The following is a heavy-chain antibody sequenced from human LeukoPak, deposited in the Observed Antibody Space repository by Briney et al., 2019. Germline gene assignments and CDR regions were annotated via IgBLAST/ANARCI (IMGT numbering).Heavy chain of an antibody. CDR2: IYSGGNT. CDR1: DGSISSDTYY. V-gene: IGHV4-39*07. CDR3: ARDQRSLFDV. J-gene: IGHJ4*02. Sequence: SETLSLTCSVSDGSISSDTYYWGWIRQPPGKGLEWIASIYSGGNTFHNPSPKSRVTISLDTSKNQFSLKLTSVTAADTAVYYCARDQRSLFDVWGQGSLVIVSS. D-gene: IGHD1-26*01.